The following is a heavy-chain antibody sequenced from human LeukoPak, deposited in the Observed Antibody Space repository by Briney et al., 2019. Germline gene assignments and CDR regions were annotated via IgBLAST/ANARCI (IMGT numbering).Heavy chain of an antibody. CDR3: AGASRVRLDY. D-gene: IGHD4/OR15-4a*01. V-gene: IGHV4-59*01. J-gene: IGHJ4*02. CDR2: IYNSGST. Sequence: PSETLSLTCTVSGGSISSNYWSWIRQPPGKGLELIGYIYNSGSTIYNPSLKSRVTISVDTSKNQFSLKLSSVTAADTAVYYCAGASRVRLDYWGQGTLVTVSS. CDR1: GGSISSNY.